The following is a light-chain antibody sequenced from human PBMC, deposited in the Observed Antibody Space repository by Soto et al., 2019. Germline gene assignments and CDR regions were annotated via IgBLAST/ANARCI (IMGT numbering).Light chain of an antibody. J-gene: IGKJ2*01. CDR3: QQYHNWPPQYT. V-gene: IGKV3-15*01. Sequence: EIVMTQSPASLSVSPGDGATLSCWASQSVASNVAWYQQKPGQGPRLLIHGASTRAAGVPARFSGSGSGTDCTLTISSLQSEDFEVYYCQQYHNWPPQYTFGQGTELQIK. CDR1: QSVASN. CDR2: GAS.